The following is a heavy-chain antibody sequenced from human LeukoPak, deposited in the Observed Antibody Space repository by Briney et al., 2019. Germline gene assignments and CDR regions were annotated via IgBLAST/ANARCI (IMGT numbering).Heavy chain of an antibody. CDR2: ISSSSSYI. CDR1: GFTFSNYG. Sequence: GGSLRLSCVASGFTFSNYGINWVRQAPGKGLEWVSSISSSSSYIYYADSVKGRFTISRDNAKNSLYLQMNSLRDEDTAVYYCARAVVAGTHEFDYWGQGTLVTVSS. J-gene: IGHJ4*02. D-gene: IGHD6-19*01. V-gene: IGHV3-21*01. CDR3: ARAVVAGTHEFDY.